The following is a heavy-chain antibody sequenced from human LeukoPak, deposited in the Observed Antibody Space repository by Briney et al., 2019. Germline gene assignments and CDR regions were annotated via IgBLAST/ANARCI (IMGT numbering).Heavy chain of an antibody. CDR1: GFTFSSYA. V-gene: IGHV3-23*01. CDR3: AKCNSEDYYGSY. D-gene: IGHD3-10*01. Sequence: GGSLRLSCAASGFTFSSYAMSWVRQAPGKGLEWVSAISGSGGSTYYADSVKGRSTISRDNSKNTLYLQMNSLRAEDTAVYYCAKCNSEDYYGSYWGQGTLVTVSS. CDR2: ISGSGGST. J-gene: IGHJ4*02.